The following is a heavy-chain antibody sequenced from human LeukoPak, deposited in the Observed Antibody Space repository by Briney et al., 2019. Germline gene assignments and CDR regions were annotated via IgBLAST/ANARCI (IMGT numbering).Heavy chain of an antibody. J-gene: IGHJ4*02. CDR2: ISSSGSTI. CDR3: AKGAMVRGVEG. CDR1: GFTFSSYE. D-gene: IGHD3-10*01. Sequence: PGGSLRLSCAASGFTFSSYEMNWVRQAPGKGLEWVSYISSSGSTIYYADSVKGRFTISRDNAKNSLYLQMNSLRAEDTAFYYCAKGAMVRGVEGWGQGTLVTVSS. V-gene: IGHV3-48*03.